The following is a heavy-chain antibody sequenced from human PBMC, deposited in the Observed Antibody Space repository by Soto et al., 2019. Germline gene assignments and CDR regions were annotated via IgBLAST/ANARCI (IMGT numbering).Heavy chain of an antibody. CDR2: TSYDGGTT. V-gene: IGHV3-23*01. D-gene: IGHD2-21*01. J-gene: IGHJ4*02. CDR3: AKELAIASFITIDY. CDR1: GFMFSSYA. Sequence: PGGSMRLSCAASGFMFSSYAMSWVRQAPGKGLDWVSSTSYDGGTTYYGDSVKGRFAFSRDNSKNTLYLQMNSLRVEDTAIYYCAKELAIASFITIDYWGQGVLVTVSS.